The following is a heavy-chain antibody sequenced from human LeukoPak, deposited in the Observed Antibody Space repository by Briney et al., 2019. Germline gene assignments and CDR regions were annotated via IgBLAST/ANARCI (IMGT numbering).Heavy chain of an antibody. CDR2: IYYSGST. Sequence: PSETLSLTCTVSGVSISPYYWSWIRQPPGKGLEWIGYIYYSGSTTYNPSLKSPVTISVDTSRNQFSLKLSSVTATDTAVYYCAMGARAFDYWGHGTLVTVSS. D-gene: IGHD3-16*01. CDR3: AMGARAFDY. J-gene: IGHJ4*01. CDR1: GVSISPYY. V-gene: IGHV4-59*01.